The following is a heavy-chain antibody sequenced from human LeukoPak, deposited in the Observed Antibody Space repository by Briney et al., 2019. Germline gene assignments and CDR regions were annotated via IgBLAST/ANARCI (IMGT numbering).Heavy chain of an antibody. V-gene: IGHV4-34*01. CDR3: ARGLDCSSTSCLDRYFDY. CDR1: GGSFSGYY. D-gene: IGHD2-2*01. CDR2: INHRGST. J-gene: IGHJ4*02. Sequence: SETLSLTCADYGGSFSGYYWSWIRQPPGKGLEWIGEINHRGSTNYNPSHKSRVTISVDTSKNQFSLKLSSVTAADTAVYYCARGLDCSSTSCLDRYFDYWGQGTLVTVSS.